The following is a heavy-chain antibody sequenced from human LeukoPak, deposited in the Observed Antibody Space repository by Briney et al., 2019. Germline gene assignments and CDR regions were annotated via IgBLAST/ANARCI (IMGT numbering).Heavy chain of an antibody. CDR3: AREGGGTTVSPWYYYYYMDV. J-gene: IGHJ6*03. Sequence: PGGPLRLSCAASGFTFSSYSMTWVRQAPGKGLEWVSSISSSSSYIYYADSVKGRFTISRDNAKNSLYLQMNSLRAEDTAVYYCAREGGGTTVSPWYYYYYMDVWGKGTTVTVSS. V-gene: IGHV3-21*01. CDR1: GFTFSSYS. CDR2: ISSSSSYI. D-gene: IGHD4-17*01.